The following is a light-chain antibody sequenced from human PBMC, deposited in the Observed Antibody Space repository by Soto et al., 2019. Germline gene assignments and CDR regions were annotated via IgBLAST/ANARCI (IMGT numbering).Light chain of an antibody. J-gene: IGLJ1*01. CDR1: SSDVGSYNL. CDR3: CSFATGGTSGYV. Sequence: QSVLTHPASVSGSPGQSITISCTGTSSDVGSYNLVSWYQQHPGKAPKLMIYEGTKRPSGVSNRFSGSKSGHTASLTIAGLQAEDEADYYCCSFATGGTSGYVFGSGTKVTVL. CDR2: EGT. V-gene: IGLV2-23*01.